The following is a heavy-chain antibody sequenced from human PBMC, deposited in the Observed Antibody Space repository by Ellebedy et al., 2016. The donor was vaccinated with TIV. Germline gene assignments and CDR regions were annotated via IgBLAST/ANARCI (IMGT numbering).Heavy chain of an antibody. V-gene: IGHV3-30*18. J-gene: IGHJ4*02. CDR1: GFTFSSYG. D-gene: IGHD5-18*01. Sequence: PGGSLRLSCAASGFTFSSYGMHWVRQAPGKGLEWVAVISFVGIDKYYADSVKGRFTISRDNSKNTLYLQLNSLRAEETVVYYCANGYSYGDYWGQGTLVTVSS. CDR3: ANGYSYGDY. CDR2: ISFVGIDK.